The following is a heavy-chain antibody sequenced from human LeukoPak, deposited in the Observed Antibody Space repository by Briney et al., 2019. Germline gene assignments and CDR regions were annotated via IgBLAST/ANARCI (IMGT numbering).Heavy chain of an antibody. V-gene: IGHV4-59*01. CDR2: INYSGNT. J-gene: IGHJ4*02. CDR3: AREGRQDYVYFDY. D-gene: IGHD4-17*01. Sequence: PSETLSLTCTVSGVSISSYYWSWIRQPPGKGLEWIGYINYSGNTNYNPSLKSRVTISVDTSKNQFSLRLTSVTAADTAVFYCAREGRQDYVYFDYWGQGSLVTVSS. CDR1: GVSISSYY.